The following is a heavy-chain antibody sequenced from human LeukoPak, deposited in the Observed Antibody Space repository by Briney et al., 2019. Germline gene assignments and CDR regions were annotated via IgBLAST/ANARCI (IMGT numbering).Heavy chain of an antibody. CDR2: IYHGGST. CDR1: GGSIISSSW. J-gene: IGHJ6*02. Sequence: SETLSLTCAVSGGSIISSSWWSWVRQSPGRGLEWIGEIYHGGSTNYNPSLKSRVTISVDKSKNQFSLNLTSVTAADTAVYYCARVTLRYYYGSWGMDVWGQGTTVTVSS. D-gene: IGHD3-10*01. V-gene: IGHV4-4*02. CDR3: ARVTLRYYYGSWGMDV.